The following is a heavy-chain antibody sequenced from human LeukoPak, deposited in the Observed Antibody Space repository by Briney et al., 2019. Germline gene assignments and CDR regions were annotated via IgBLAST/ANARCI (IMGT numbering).Heavy chain of an antibody. V-gene: IGHV3-23*01. CDR3: AKGIEYSSSPLDY. D-gene: IGHD6-6*01. CDR2: IPGTSDYK. CDR1: GFTFSSYA. Sequence: GGSLRLSCVASGFTFSSYAMSWVRQVPGKGLEWVAAIPGTSDYKYYAASVKGRFTISRDNSKNTLYLQMNSLRAEDTAVYYCAKGIEYSSSPLDYWGQGTLVTVSS. J-gene: IGHJ4*02.